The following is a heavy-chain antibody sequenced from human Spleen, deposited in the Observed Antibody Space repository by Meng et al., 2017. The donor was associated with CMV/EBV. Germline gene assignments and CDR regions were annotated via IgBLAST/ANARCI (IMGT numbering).Heavy chain of an antibody. Sequence: SETLSLTCAVSGGSFSGYYWSWIRQSPGKGLEWIGEINHSGSTNYNPSLKSRVTISVDTSKNQFSLKLSSVTAADTAVYYCARGPEVIVVVPPTDWGQGTLVTVSS. V-gene: IGHV4-34*01. J-gene: IGHJ4*02. D-gene: IGHD2-2*01. CDR1: GGSFSGYY. CDR3: ARGPEVIVVVPPTD. CDR2: INHSGST.